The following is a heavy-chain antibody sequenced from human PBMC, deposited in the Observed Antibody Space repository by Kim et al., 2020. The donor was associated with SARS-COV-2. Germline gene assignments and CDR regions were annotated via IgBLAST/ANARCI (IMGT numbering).Heavy chain of an antibody. CDR3: ARHHYDFVWGRYRYGMDV. D-gene: IGHD3-16*02. CDR2: IYYSGST. J-gene: IGHJ6*02. Sequence: SETLSLTCTVSGGSISSYYWSWIRQPPGKGLEWIGYIYYSGSTNYNPSLKSRVTISVDTSKNQFSLKLSSVTAADTAVYYCARHHYDFVWGRYRYGMDVWGQGTTVTVSS. CDR1: GGSISSYY. V-gene: IGHV4-59*08.